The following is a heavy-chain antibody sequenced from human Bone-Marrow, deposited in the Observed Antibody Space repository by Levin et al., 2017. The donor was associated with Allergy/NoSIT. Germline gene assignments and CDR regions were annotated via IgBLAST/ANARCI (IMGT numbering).Heavy chain of an antibody. CDR2: INHSGST. D-gene: IGHD6-6*01. J-gene: IGHJ4*02. V-gene: IGHV4-34*01. CDR3: ARGGGSSAFIDY. Sequence: SETLSLTCAVYGASFSGYYWSWIRQPPGKGLEWIGEINHSGSTNYSPSLKSRVTISVDTSKNQFSLKLSSVTAADTAVYYCARGGGSSAFIDYWGQGTLVTVSS. CDR1: GASFSGYY.